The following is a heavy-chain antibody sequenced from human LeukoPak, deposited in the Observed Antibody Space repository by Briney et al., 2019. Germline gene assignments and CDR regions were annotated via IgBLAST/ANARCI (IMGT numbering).Heavy chain of an antibody. D-gene: IGHD3-10*01. J-gene: IGHJ5*02. CDR2: IYTSGSP. V-gene: IGHV4-4*07. CDR1: GRSISSYY. Sequence: SETLSLTCTVSGRSISSYYWSWIRQPAGKVLEWIGRIYTSGSPNYNPSLKSRVTRSVDTSKDQFSLKLRAGPVAAPAGYYCARAVWFGELSIRPWFDPWGQGTLVTVSS. CDR3: ARAVWFGELSIRPWFDP.